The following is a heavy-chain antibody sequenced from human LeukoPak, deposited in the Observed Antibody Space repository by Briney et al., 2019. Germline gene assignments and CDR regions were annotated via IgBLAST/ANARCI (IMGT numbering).Heavy chain of an antibody. Sequence: GGSLRLPCAASGFTFGAYWMSWFRQAPGKGPEWVASIKDDGSAQFYVDSLEGRFTISRDNAKNTLYLQMDTMRVEDTAVYYCARHIVGEQNFDYWSQGTLVTVSS. CDR1: GFTFGAYW. D-gene: IGHD3-16*02. V-gene: IGHV3-7*01. CDR3: ARHIVGEQNFDY. J-gene: IGHJ4*02. CDR2: IKDDGSAQ.